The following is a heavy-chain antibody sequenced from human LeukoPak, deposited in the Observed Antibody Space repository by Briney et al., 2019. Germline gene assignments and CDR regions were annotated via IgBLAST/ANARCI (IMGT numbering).Heavy chain of an antibody. CDR1: GGTFSNYA. V-gene: IGHV1-69*05. CDR3: ARGPFGGPRYWYFDL. CDR2: IIPILGTA. J-gene: IGHJ2*01. Sequence: ASVKVSCKASGGTFSNYAISWVRQAPGQGLEWMGGIIPILGTANYAQKFQGRVTITTDESTSTAYMELSSLRSEDTAVYYCARGPFGGPRYWYFDLWGRGTLVTVSS. D-gene: IGHD3-10*01.